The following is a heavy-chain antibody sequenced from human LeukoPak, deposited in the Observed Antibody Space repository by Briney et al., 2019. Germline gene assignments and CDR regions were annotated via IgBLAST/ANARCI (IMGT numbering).Heavy chain of an antibody. J-gene: IGHJ4*02. CDR3: ATSIAAAQIDY. D-gene: IGHD6-13*01. CDR1: GGTFSSYA. Sequence: ASVKVSCKASGGTFSSYAISWVRQAPGQGLEWMGGIIPIFGTANYAQKFQGRVTIAADKSTSTAYMELSSLRSEDTAVYYCATSIAAAQIDYWGQGTLVTVSS. CDR2: IIPIFGTA. V-gene: IGHV1-69*06.